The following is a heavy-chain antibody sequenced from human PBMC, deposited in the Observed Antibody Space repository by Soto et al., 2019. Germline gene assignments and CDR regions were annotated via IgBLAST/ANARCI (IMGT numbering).Heavy chain of an antibody. CDR3: ARSPGGLDGPGDY. CDR1: GYTFTSYA. J-gene: IGHJ4*02. D-gene: IGHD2-15*01. Sequence: QVQLVQSGAEVKKPGASVKVSCKASGYTFTSYAMHWVRQAPGQRLEWMGWINAGNGNRKYSQKFQGRVTITRDTSASTAYMGLSNLRSEDTAVYYRARSPGGLDGPGDYWGQGTLVTVSS. V-gene: IGHV1-3*01. CDR2: INAGNGNR.